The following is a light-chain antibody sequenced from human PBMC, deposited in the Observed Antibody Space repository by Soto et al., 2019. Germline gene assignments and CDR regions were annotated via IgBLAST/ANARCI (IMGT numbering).Light chain of an antibody. CDR1: QSISPF. J-gene: IGKJ1*01. CDR2: EVS. V-gene: IGKV1-5*03. CDR3: QQQYFYWT. Sequence: EIHMTHSPSTLSASVLDRVRITCRSSQSISPFLAWYQQKPGKAPNVLISEVSTLKSGVPSRFSGSGSGTEFTLTISGLQPDDSATYYCQQQYFYWTFGQGTKVDIK.